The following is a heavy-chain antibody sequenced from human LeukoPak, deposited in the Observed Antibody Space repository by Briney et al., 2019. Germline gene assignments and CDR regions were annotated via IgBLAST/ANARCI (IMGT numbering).Heavy chain of an antibody. CDR2: ISGSGGST. J-gene: IGHJ5*02. Sequence: GGSLRLSCAASGFTFSSYAMSWVRQAPGKGLEWASAISGSGGSTYYADSVKGRFTISRDNSKNTLYLQMNSLRAEDTAVYYCAKARLSPPYNWFDPWGQGTLVTVSS. V-gene: IGHV3-23*01. D-gene: IGHD6-25*01. CDR3: AKARLSPPYNWFDP. CDR1: GFTFSSYA.